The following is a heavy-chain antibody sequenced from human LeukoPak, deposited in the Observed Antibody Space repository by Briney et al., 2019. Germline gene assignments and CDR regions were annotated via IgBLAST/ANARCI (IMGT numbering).Heavy chain of an antibody. J-gene: IGHJ6*02. V-gene: IGHV3-21*01. CDR1: GFTFSSYS. D-gene: IGHD3-10*01. Sequence: GGSLRLSCAASGFTFSSYSMNWVRQAPGKGLEWVSSISSSSSYIYYADSVKGRFTISRDNAKNPLYLQMNSLRAEDTAVYYCARDTITMVRGVIIYYYYGMDVWGQGTTVTVSS. CDR3: ARDTITMVRGVIIYYYYGMDV. CDR2: ISSSSSYI.